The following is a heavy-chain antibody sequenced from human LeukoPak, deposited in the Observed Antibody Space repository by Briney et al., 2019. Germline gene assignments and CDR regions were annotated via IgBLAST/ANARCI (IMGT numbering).Heavy chain of an antibody. CDR3: GKEGYCSDINCPPL. CDR1: GGSITTSSYY. V-gene: IGHV4-39*07. CDR2: LHYTGTT. D-gene: IGHD2-15*01. Sequence: PSETLSLTCTFSGGSITTSSYYWGWIRQPPGRGLEWIGSLHYTGTTFYNPSLKSRVTLSVDASDRQFSLRLTSVTAADTAVYFCGKEGYCSDINCPPLWGQGTLVTVSS. J-gene: IGHJ4*02.